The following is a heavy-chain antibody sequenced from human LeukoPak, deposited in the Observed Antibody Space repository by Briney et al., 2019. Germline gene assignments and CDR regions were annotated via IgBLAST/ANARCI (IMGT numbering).Heavy chain of an antibody. J-gene: IGHJ3*01. V-gene: IGHV4-4*07. D-gene: IGHD3-22*01. Sequence: PETLSLSRSVSGGAIGGHYGNWIRQAPGKGLEWIGHIFTSGGPNYSPSLKSRVTFSRDTGRSLIYLRMTSVTAADTAIYYCARSEEGRFYDSAGYFEPCVFWGQGIMVIVSS. CDR1: GGAIGGHY. CDR2: IFTSGGP. CDR3: ARSEEGRFYDSAGYFEPCVF.